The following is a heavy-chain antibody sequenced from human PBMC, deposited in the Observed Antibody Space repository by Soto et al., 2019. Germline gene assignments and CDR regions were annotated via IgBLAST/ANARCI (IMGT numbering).Heavy chain of an antibody. Sequence: QDQLVQSGAEVKKPGSSVKVSCKASGGTFSSHTFSWVRQAPGQGLEWMGRIIPDLGTATYAQKFQGRVTITADESETTVYMELNSLRAEYTAVYYCARADFGDYWYFDLWGRGTLVTVSS. V-gene: IGHV1-69*08. CDR2: IIPDLGTA. J-gene: IGHJ2*01. CDR1: GGTFSSHT. D-gene: IGHD4-17*01. CDR3: ARADFGDYWYFDL.